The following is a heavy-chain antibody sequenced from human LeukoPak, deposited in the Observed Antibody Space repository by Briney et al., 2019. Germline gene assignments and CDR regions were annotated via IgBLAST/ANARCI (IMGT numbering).Heavy chain of an antibody. V-gene: IGHV1-46*01. D-gene: IGHD6-13*01. CDR2: IYPRDGST. CDR1: GYSFTSNY. J-gene: IGHJ5*02. Sequence: EASVKVSCKASGYSFTSNYIHWVRQAPGQGLEWMGMIYPRDGSTSYAQKFQGRATVTRDTSTSTVHMELSGLRSEDTAVYYCARQKWAAGNNWFDPWGQGTLVTVSS. CDR3: ARQKWAAGNNWFDP.